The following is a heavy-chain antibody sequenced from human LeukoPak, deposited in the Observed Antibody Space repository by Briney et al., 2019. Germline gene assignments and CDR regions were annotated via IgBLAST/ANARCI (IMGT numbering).Heavy chain of an antibody. V-gene: IGHV4-38-2*01. CDR1: GYSISSGYY. D-gene: IGHD1-26*01. CDR2: IYHSGST. J-gene: IGHJ4*02. Sequence: PSETLSLTCAVSGYSISSGYYWGWIRQPPGKGLEWIGSIYHSGSTYYNPSPKSRATISVDTSKNQFSLKLSSVTAADTAVYYCAAESIVGATTESYVDYWGQGTLVTVSS. CDR3: AAESIVGATTESYVDY.